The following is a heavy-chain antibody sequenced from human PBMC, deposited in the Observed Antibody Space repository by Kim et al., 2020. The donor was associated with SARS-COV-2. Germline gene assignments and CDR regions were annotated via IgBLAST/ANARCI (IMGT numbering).Heavy chain of an antibody. CDR3: ARVGYKDAFDI. CDR1: GFTVSSND. Sequence: GGSLRLSCAASGFTVSSNDMSWVRQAPGKGLEWVSVIYSGGSTYYADSVKGRFTISRDNSKNTLYLQMNSLRAEDTAMYYCARVGYKDAFDIWGQGTMVTASS. CDR2: IYSGGST. V-gene: IGHV3-53*01. J-gene: IGHJ3*02. D-gene: IGHD3-22*01.